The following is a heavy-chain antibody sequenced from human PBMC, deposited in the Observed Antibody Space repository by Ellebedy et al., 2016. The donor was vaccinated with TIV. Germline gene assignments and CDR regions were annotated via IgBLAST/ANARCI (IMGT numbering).Heavy chain of an antibody. D-gene: IGHD3-10*01. CDR2: ISSRSSAL. Sequence: PGGSLRLSCAASGFAFSSYSMNWLRQAQGKGLEWISYISSRSSALYYADSVKGRFTISRDNAENPLYLQKSSLRGGDEALYYCAPAASSGSNNWFDPWGHGTLVTVSS. V-gene: IGHV3-48*01. CDR1: GFAFSSYS. J-gene: IGHJ5*02. CDR3: APAASSGSNNWFDP.